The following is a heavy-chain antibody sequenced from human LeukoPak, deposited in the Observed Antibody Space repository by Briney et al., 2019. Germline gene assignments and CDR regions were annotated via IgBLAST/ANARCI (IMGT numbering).Heavy chain of an antibody. CDR3: ARGGTKPEVFDY. CDR2: IRYDGSNK. Sequence: GGSLRLSCAASGFTFSSYGMHWVRQAPGKGLEWVAFIRYDGSNKYYADSVKGRFTISRDNSKNTLYLQMNSLRAEDTAVYYCARGGTKPEVFDYWGQGTLVTVTS. CDR1: GFTFSSYG. J-gene: IGHJ4*02. V-gene: IGHV3-30*02.